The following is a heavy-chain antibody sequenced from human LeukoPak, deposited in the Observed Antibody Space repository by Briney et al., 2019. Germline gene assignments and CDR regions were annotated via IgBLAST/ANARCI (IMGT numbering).Heavy chain of an antibody. CDR2: IFYSGIT. D-gene: IGHD3-3*01. CDR1: GGSISAGAYY. CDR3: VGWRRGISLEEDY. V-gene: IGHV4-31*03. J-gene: IGHJ4*02. Sequence: SETLSLTCTVSGGSISAGAYYWSWIRQHPGKGLEWIGYIFYSGITYYNPSLKSRVTISLDTSKNQFSRRLSSVTAADTAVYFCVGWRRGISLEEDYWGQGTLVTVS.